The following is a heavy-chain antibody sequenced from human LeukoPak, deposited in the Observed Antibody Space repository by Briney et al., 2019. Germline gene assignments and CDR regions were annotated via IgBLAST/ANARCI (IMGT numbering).Heavy chain of an antibody. CDR3: ARIRAAAGRVDY. J-gene: IGHJ4*02. D-gene: IGHD6-13*01. V-gene: IGHV4-61*09. CDR2: ISTTGRT. Sequence: PSQTLSLTCTVSGGSISSGGYYWTWIRQPAGKGLEWIGHISTTGRTRNNPSLKSRVTISIDTSKNQFSLKLSSVTAADTAVYYCARIRAAAGRVDYWGQGTLVTVFS. CDR1: GGSISSGGYY.